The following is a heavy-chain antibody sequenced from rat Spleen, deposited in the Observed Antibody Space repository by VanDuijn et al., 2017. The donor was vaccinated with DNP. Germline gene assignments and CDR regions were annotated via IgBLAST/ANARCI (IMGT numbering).Heavy chain of an antibody. CDR3: TTSGTTVLFDY. CDR1: GFTFSDYD. D-gene: IGHD1-1*01. J-gene: IGHJ2*01. CDR2: ISYDGGST. Sequence: EVQLVESDGGLVQPGRSLKLSCAVSGFTFSDYDMAWVRQAPTKGLEWVAYISYDGGSTYYRDSVKGRFTISRDNAKSTLYLQMDSLRSEDTATYYCTTSGTTVLFDYWGQGVMVTVSS. V-gene: IGHV5-20*01.